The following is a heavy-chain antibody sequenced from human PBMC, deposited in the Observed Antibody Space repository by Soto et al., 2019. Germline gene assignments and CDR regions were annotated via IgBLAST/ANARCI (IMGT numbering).Heavy chain of an antibody. CDR1: GFTVSSNY. V-gene: IGHV3-66*01. D-gene: IGHD1-7*01. CDR3: ARDPQTGTTDY. Sequence: GGSVRLSCAASGFTVSSNYMSWVRQAPGKGLEWVSVIYSGGSTYYADSVKGRFTISRDNSKNTLYLQMNSLRAEDTAVYYCARDPQTGTTDYWGQGTLVTVSS. CDR2: IYSGGST. J-gene: IGHJ4*02.